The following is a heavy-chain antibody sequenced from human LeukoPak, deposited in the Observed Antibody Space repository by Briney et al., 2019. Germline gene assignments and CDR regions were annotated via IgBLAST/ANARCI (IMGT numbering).Heavy chain of an antibody. Sequence: ASVKFSCKAPGYTFTNYGISCVRQAPGQGLEWMGWISAYNGNTNYAENLQVTVTMTTDKYTSTAYMELRSIRSDDTAVYYCARDLVPTGGRPGSSDYWGQGILVPVSS. CDR1: GYTFTNYG. D-gene: IGHD2-15*01. CDR3: ARDLVPTGGRPGSSDY. J-gene: IGHJ4*02. CDR2: ISAYNGNT. V-gene: IGHV1-18*01.